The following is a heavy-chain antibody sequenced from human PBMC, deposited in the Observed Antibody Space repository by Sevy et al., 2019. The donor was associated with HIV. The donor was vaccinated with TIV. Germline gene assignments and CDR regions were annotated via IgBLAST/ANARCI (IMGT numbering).Heavy chain of an antibody. D-gene: IGHD2-8*02. J-gene: IGHJ4*02. Sequence: GGSLRLSCVASGFTFSTNSMNWVRQAPGKGLEWVSYINSRSSTIHYADSVKGRFTIFRDNAQNSLYLQMNSLRGEDTAVYYCARGPSCLVVLHAPVDYWGQGTLVTVS. CDR1: GFTFSTNS. V-gene: IGHV3-48*01. CDR2: INSRSSTI. CDR3: ARGPSCLVVLHAPVDY.